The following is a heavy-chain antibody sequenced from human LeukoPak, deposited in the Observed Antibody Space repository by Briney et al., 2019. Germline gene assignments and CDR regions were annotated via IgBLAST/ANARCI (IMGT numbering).Heavy chain of an antibody. CDR3: ARGGGSSWYSYFSWFDP. J-gene: IGHJ5*02. V-gene: IGHV1-2*02. CDR1: GYTFTGYY. Sequence: GASVKVSCKASGYTFTGYYMHWVRQAPGQGLEWMGWINPNSGGTNYAQKFQGRVTMTRDTSISTAYMELSRLRSDDMAVYYCARGGGSSWYSYFSWFDPWGQGTLVTVSS. CDR2: INPNSGGT. D-gene: IGHD6-13*01.